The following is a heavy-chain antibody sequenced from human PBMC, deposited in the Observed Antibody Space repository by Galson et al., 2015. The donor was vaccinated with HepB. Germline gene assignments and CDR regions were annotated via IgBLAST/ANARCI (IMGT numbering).Heavy chain of an antibody. CDR1: GFTFDDYA. CDR3: AKEEGTGHGFFDY. D-gene: IGHD1-1*01. J-gene: IGHJ4*02. V-gene: IGHV3-43*02. Sequence: SLRLSCAASGFTFDDYAMHWVRQAPGKGLEWVSLISWDGGSTYYADSVKGRFTISRDNSKNSLYLQMNSLRTEGTALYYCAKEEGTGHGFFDYWGQGTLVTVSS. CDR2: ISWDGGST.